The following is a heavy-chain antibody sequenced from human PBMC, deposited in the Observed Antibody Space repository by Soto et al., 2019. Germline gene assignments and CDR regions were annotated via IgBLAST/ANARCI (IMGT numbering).Heavy chain of an antibody. V-gene: IGHV3-23*01. CDR1: GFTFSSYA. CDR3: AKDGSFGSSSVARQSQTLVSPQDV. J-gene: IGHJ6*04. Sequence: GGSLRLSCAASGFTFSSYAMSWVRQAPGKGLEWVSAISGSGGSTYYADSVKGRFTISRDNSKNKLYLQMNSLRAEDTAVYYCAKDGSFGSSSVARQSQTLVSPQDVWGKGTTVTVSS. D-gene: IGHD6-6*01. CDR2: ISGSGGST.